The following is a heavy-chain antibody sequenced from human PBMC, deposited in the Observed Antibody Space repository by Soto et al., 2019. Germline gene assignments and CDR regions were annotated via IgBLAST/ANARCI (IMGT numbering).Heavy chain of an antibody. CDR1: GTSISSSSYY. V-gene: IGHV4-39*01. CDR2: IYYSGNT. D-gene: IGHD2-15*01. CDR3: ATCGGGGCSGYYMDV. J-gene: IGHJ6*03. Sequence: PSETLSLTCVVSGTSISSSSYYWCWIRQPPGKGLEWIGNIYYSGNTYYSPSLKSRVTMSIDTSKNQFSLKLSSVTAADTALYYCATCGGGGCSGYYMDVWGKGTTVTVS.